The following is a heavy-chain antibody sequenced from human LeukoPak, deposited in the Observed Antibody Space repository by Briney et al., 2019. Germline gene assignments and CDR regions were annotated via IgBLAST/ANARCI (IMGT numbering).Heavy chain of an antibody. CDR2: IKQDGGEM. J-gene: IGHJ4*02. D-gene: IGHD5-24*01. V-gene: IGHV3-7*01. CDR1: GFTLSSYW. CDR3: ARGWLQLDY. Sequence: GGSLRLSCAASGFTLSSYWMTWVRQAPDKGLEWVANIKQDGGEMYYVDSLKGRFTISRDNAKNSLYLQINSLRAEDTAVYYCARGWLQLDYWGQGALVTVSS.